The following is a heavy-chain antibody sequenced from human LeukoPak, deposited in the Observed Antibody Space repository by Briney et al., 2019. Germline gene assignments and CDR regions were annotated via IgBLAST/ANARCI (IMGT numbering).Heavy chain of an antibody. CDR1: GGSISSGGYS. D-gene: IGHD6-13*01. Sequence: PSETLSLTCAVSGGSISSGGYSWSWIRQPPGKGLEWIGYIYHSGSTYYNPSLKSRVTISVDRSKNQFSLKLSSVTAADTAVYYWARGVYIAAAKYGYWGQGTLVTVSS. V-gene: IGHV4-30-2*01. J-gene: IGHJ4*02. CDR2: IYHSGST. CDR3: ARGVYIAAAKYGY.